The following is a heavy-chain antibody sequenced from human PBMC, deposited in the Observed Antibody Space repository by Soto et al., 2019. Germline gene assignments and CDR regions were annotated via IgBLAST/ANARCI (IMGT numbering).Heavy chain of an antibody. V-gene: IGHV1-46*01. Sequence: QVQLVQSGAEVKKPGASVKVSCKASGYTFTSYYIHWLRQAPGQGLEWMGIINPSGGSTSYAQKFQGRVTMTRDTSTSTVYMELSSPRSEDTAVYYCARGSVAGRRFDYWGQGTLVTVSS. CDR3: ARGSVAGRRFDY. J-gene: IGHJ4*02. D-gene: IGHD6-19*01. CDR2: INPSGGST. CDR1: GYTFTSYY.